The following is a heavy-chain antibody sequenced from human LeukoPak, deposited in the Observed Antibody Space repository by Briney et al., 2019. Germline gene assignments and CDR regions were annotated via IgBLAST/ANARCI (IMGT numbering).Heavy chain of an antibody. J-gene: IGHJ4*02. CDR3: ARDLPHGY. V-gene: IGHV3-30*04. CDR2: ISYDGSNK. CDR1: GFTFSSYA. Sequence: GGSLRLSCAASGFTFSSYAMHWVRQAPGKGLEWVAVISYDGSNKYYADSVKGRFTISRDNSKNTLYLQMNSLRAEDTAVYYCARDLPHGYWGQGTLVTVSS.